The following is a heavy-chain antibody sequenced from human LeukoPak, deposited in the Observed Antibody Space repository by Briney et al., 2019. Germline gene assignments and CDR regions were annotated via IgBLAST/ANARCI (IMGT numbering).Heavy chain of an antibody. CDR2: IGYDGRNK. CDR1: GFTFSSYG. CDR3: ARDMEQWLVQDWYFDL. Sequence: PGRSLRLSCAASGFTFSSYGMHWVRQAPGKGLEWVAVIGYDGRNKYYADSVKGRFIISRDNSKNTLYLQMNILRAEDTAVYYCARDMEQWLVQDWYFDLWGRGTLVTVSS. D-gene: IGHD6-19*01. J-gene: IGHJ2*01. V-gene: IGHV3-33*01.